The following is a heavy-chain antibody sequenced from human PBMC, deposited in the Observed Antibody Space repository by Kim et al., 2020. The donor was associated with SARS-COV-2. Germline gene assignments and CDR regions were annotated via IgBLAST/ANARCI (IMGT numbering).Heavy chain of an antibody. CDR3: ARDTTYCDTDCYLDS. J-gene: IGHJ4*02. D-gene: IGHD2-21*01. V-gene: IGHV3-33*01. CDR1: GFTFSSYG. CDR2: IWYDGSNK. Sequence: GGSLRLSCAASGFTFSSYGMHWVRQAPGRGLEWVAVIWYDGSNKYYADSVKGRFTISRDTSKNMLYLQMSSLRAEDTAEYYCARDTTYCDTDCYLDSWGQGTLVTVSS.